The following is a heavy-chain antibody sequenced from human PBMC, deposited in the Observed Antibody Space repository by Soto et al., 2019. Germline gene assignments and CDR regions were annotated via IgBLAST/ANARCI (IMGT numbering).Heavy chain of an antibody. CDR1: GGSFSGYY. D-gene: IGHD3-10*01. V-gene: IGHV4-34*01. J-gene: IGHJ5*02. CDR2: INHSGST. Sequence: SETLSLTCAVYGGSFSGYYWSWIRQPPGKGLEWIGEINHSGSTNYNPSLKSRVTISVDTSKNQFSLKLSSVTAADTAEFYCARHRWFGEEDLNWFDPWGQGTLVTVS. CDR3: ARHRWFGEEDLNWFDP.